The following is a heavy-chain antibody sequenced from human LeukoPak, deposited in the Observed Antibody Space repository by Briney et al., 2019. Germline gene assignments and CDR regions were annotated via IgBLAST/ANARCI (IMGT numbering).Heavy chain of an antibody. V-gene: IGHV4-34*01. J-gene: IGHJ4*02. CDR1: GGSFSGYY. CDR3: ARGDGSVQGFLERQNTYFDY. CDR2: INHSGST. Sequence: SETLSLTCAVYGGSFSGYYWSWIRQPPGKGLEWIGEINHSGSTNYNPSLKSRVTISVDTSKNQFSLKLSSVTAADTAVYYCARGDGSVQGFLERQNTYFDYWGQGTLVTVSS. D-gene: IGHD3-3*01.